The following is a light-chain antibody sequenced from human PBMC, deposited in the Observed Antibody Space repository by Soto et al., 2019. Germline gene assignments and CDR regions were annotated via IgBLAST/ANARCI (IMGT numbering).Light chain of an antibody. CDR2: EVS. Sequence: QSVLTQPASVSGSPGQSITISCTGTSSDVGGYNYLSWYQQHPGKAPRVMIYEVSNRPSGVSNRFSGSKSGNTASQTISGLQAEDEADYFCSSYTTSGTPVFGGGTKVTVL. J-gene: IGLJ3*02. CDR1: SSDVGGYNY. CDR3: SSYTTSGTPV. V-gene: IGLV2-14*01.